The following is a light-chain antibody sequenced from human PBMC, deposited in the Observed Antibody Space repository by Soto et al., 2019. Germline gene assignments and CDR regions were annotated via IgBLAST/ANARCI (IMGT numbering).Light chain of an antibody. V-gene: IGLV2-11*01. CDR2: DVT. CDR3: CSYGGSFPYV. J-gene: IGLJ1*01. Sequence: QSVLTQPPSVSESPGQSVTISCTGTSSDVGGYDYVSWYQQRPGKAPKLLIYDVTKRPSGVPDRFSGSKSGNTASLTISGLQAEDEADFYCCSYGGSFPYVFGTGTKVTVL. CDR1: SSDVGGYDY.